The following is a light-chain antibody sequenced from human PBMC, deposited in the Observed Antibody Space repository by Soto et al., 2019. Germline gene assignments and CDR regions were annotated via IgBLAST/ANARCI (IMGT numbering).Light chain of an antibody. CDR2: AAS. J-gene: IGKJ1*01. V-gene: IGKV1-9*01. CDR3: QQYNSYST. CDR1: QGISSY. Sequence: QLTQSPSSLSASVGDRVTITFRASQGISSYLGWYQQKPGKAPNLLIYAASSLQSGVPSRFSGSGSGTEFTLTISSLQPDDFATYYCQQYNSYSTFGQGTKVDIK.